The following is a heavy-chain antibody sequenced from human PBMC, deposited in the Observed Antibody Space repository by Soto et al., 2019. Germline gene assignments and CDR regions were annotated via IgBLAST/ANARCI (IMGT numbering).Heavy chain of an antibody. Sequence: PSETLSLTCTVSGGSVSSGSNYRSWVRQAPGKGLEWVSVIYSGGSTYYADSVKGRFTISRDNSKNTLYLQMNSLRAEDTAVYYCAHSLPPTYYYDSSGYFDYWGQGTLVTVSS. CDR1: GGSVSSGSNY. V-gene: IGHV3-66*01. CDR3: AHSLPPTYYYDSSGYFDY. CDR2: IYSGGST. D-gene: IGHD3-22*01. J-gene: IGHJ4*02.